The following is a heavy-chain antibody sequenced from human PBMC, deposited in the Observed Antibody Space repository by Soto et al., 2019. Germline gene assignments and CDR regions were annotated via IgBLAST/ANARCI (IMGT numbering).Heavy chain of an antibody. CDR1: GGSVSSETYY. J-gene: IGHJ4*02. CDR3: ARGHTYYYDSGGEDYFDF. D-gene: IGHD3-22*01. V-gene: IGHV4-61*03. CDR2: IYYSGST. Sequence: SETLSLTCTVSGGSVSSETYYWSWIRQPPGKRLEWIGYIYYSGSTNYNPSLKSRVTISVDTSKNHFSLKLSSVTAADTAVYYCARGHTYYYDSGGEDYFDFWGQGTLVTVSS.